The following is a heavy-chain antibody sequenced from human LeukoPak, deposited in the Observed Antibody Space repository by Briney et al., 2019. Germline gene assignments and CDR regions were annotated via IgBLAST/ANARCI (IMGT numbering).Heavy chain of an antibody. D-gene: IGHD3-22*01. J-gene: IGHJ4*02. V-gene: IGHV3-23*01. CDR1: GFIFTNYF. Sequence: GGSLRLSCAASGFIFTNYFMSWVRQAPGKGLEWVSAISGSGGSTYYADSVKGRFTISRDNSKNTLYLQMNSLRAEDTAVYYCANTLFYYYDSSGYLPYWGQGTLVTVSS. CDR3: ANTLFYYYDSSGYLPY. CDR2: ISGSGGST.